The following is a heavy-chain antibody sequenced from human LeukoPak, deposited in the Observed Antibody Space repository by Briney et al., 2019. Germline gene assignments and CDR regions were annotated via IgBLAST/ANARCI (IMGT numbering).Heavy chain of an antibody. CDR3: ARVRIAARPIWVDY. CDR2: INPNSGGT. J-gene: IGHJ4*02. D-gene: IGHD6-6*01. CDR1: GYTFTGYY. V-gene: IGHV1-2*02. Sequence: GASVKVSCKASGYTFTGYYMHWVRQAPGQGLEWMGWINPNSGGTNYAQKLQGRVTMTTDTSTSTAYMELRSLRSDDTAVYYCARVRIAARPIWVDYWGQGTLVTVSS.